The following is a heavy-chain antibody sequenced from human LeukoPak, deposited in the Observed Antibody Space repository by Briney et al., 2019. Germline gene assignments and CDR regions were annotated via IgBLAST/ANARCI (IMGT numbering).Heavy chain of an antibody. D-gene: IGHD5-18*01. CDR2: IYYSGST. CDR3: ARWKRQAVTDAFDI. J-gene: IGHJ3*02. Sequence: PSQTLSLTCTVSGGSISSGGYYWSWIRQHPGKGLEWIGYIYYSGSTYYNPSLKSRVTISVDTSKNQLSLKLRSVTAADTAVYYCARWKRQAVTDAFDIWGQGTMVTVSS. CDR1: GGSISSGGYY. V-gene: IGHV4-31*03.